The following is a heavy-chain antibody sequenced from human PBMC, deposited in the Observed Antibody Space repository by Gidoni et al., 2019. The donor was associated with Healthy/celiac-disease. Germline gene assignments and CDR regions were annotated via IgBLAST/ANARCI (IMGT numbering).Heavy chain of an antibody. CDR2: IYHSGST. CDR1: GYSISSGYY. Sequence: QVQLQESGPGLVKPSETLSLTCAVSGYSISSGYYWGWIRQPPGKGLEWIGSIYHSGSTYYNPSLKSRVTISVDTSKNQFSLKLSSVTAADTAVYYCARIVVTTSYFDYWGQGTLVTVSS. V-gene: IGHV4-38-2*01. J-gene: IGHJ4*02. D-gene: IGHD3-22*01. CDR3: ARIVVTTSYFDY.